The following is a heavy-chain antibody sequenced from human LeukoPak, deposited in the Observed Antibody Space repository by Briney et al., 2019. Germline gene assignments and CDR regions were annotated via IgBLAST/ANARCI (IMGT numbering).Heavy chain of an antibody. J-gene: IGHJ4*02. CDR2: ISSSSSYI. CDR1: GFTFSSYS. Sequence: GGSLRLSCAASGFTFSSYSMNWVRQAPGKGLEWVSSISSSSSYIYYADSVKGRFTISRDNAKNSLYLQMNSLRAEDTAVYYCARSGAYYYDSSGSISDYWGQGTLVTVSS. V-gene: IGHV3-21*01. CDR3: ARSGAYYYDSSGSISDY. D-gene: IGHD3-22*01.